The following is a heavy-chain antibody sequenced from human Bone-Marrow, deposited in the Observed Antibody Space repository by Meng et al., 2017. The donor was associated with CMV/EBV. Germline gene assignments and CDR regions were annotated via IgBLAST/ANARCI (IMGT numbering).Heavy chain of an antibody. D-gene: IGHD1-26*01. CDR1: GYTFTGYY. V-gene: IGHV1-2*02. CDR3: ARGFFGGATKY. Sequence: GESLKISCAASGYTFTGYYMHWVRQAPGQGLEWMGWINPNSGGTNYAQKFQGRVTMTRDTSISTAYMELSRLRSDDTAVYYCARGFFGGATKYWGQGTLVTVSS. J-gene: IGHJ4*02. CDR2: INPNSGGT.